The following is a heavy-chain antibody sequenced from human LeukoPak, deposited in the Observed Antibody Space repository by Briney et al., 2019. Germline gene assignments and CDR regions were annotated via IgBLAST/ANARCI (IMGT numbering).Heavy chain of an antibody. CDR1: GFTFSSYG. V-gene: IGHV3-33*08. D-gene: IGHD1-26*01. CDR3: AGSWSYSYYMDV. J-gene: IGHJ6*03. Sequence: GGSLRLSCAASGFTFSSYGMHWVRQAPGKGLEWVAVIWYGGSNKYYADSVKGRFTISRDNSKNTLYLQMNSLRAEDTAVYYCAGSWSYSYYMDVWGKGTTVTVSS. CDR2: IWYGGSNK.